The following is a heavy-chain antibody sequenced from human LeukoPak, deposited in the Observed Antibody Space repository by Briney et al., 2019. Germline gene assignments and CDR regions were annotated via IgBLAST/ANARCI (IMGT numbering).Heavy chain of an antibody. CDR2: TKYRSKWYN. V-gene: IGHV6-1*01. CDR1: GDSVSSNSAA. D-gene: IGHD2/OR15-2a*01. CDR3: ARNIASSGRFDS. Sequence: SQTLSLTCAISGDSVSSNSAAWNWIRQSPSRGLEWLGRTKYRSKWYNDYAVSVKSRITINPDTSKNQFSLQLNSVTPEDAAVYYCARNIASSGRFDSWGQGTLVTVSS. J-gene: IGHJ4*02.